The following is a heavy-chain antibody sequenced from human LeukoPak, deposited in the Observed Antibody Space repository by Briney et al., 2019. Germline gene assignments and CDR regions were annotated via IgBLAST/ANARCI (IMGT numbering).Heavy chain of an antibody. CDR2: ISGSGGST. V-gene: IGHV3-23*01. CDR3: AKDDRSYGDYSRIRFDY. Sequence: GGSLRLSCAASGFTFSSYAMSWVRQAPGKGLEWVSAISGSGGSTYYADSVKGRFTISRDNSKNTLYLQMNSLRAEDTAVYYCAKDDRSYGDYSRIRFDYWGQGTLVTVSS. D-gene: IGHD4-17*01. J-gene: IGHJ4*02. CDR1: GFTFSSYA.